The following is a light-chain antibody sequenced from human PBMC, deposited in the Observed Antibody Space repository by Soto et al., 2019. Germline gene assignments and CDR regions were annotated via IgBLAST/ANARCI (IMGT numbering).Light chain of an antibody. V-gene: IGKV3-20*01. J-gene: IGKJ3*01. CDR2: GAS. CDR3: QQYGSSPVT. Sequence: EIVLTQSPGTLSLSPGERATLSCRASQSVSSSFLAWYQQKPGQAPRLLIYGASSRATGIPDRFSGSGSGTDFPPTISRPEPEDFAVCSCQQYGSSPVTFGPGTKSGYQT. CDR1: QSVSSSF.